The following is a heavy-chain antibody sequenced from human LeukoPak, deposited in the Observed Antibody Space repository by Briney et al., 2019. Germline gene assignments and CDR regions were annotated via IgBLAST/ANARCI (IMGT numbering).Heavy chain of an antibody. CDR3: ARDHAQLRYFDWLGNWFDP. D-gene: IGHD3-9*01. CDR2: ISSSSYI. Sequence: GGSLRLSCAASGFTFSSYSMNWVRQAPGKGLEWVSSISSSSYIYYADSVKGRFTISRDNAKNSLYLQMNSLRAEDTAVYYCARDHAQLRYFDWLGNWFDPWGQGTLVTVSS. CDR1: GFTFSSYS. V-gene: IGHV3-21*01. J-gene: IGHJ5*02.